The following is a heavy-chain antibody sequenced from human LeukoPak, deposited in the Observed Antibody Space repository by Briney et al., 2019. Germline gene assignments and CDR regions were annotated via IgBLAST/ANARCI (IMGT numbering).Heavy chain of an antibody. CDR2: IYYHGST. Sequence: PSETLSLTCTVSRGSISSYSNYKWSWIRQPPGKGLEWIGYIYYHGSTNYNPSLKSRVTFSVDTSKNQFSLKLSSVTAADTAVYYCAREYSAFDYWGQGTLVTVSS. CDR3: AREYSAFDY. D-gene: IGHD6-13*01. V-gene: IGHV4-61*01. CDR1: RGSISSYSNYK. J-gene: IGHJ4*02.